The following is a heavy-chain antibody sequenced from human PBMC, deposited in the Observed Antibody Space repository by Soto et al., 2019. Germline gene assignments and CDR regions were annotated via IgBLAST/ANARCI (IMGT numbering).Heavy chain of an antibody. CDR1: GGSFTGYF. CDR3: ARVRARAAARSGYGMDI. D-gene: IGHD6-13*01. J-gene: IGHJ6*02. CDR2: INHSGTT. Sequence: QVHLQQWGAGLLNPSETLSLTCGASGGSFTGYFWTWIRQTPAKGLGWIGDINHSGTTNYNPSLKSRAYISVDPSRSHVSLKVNSLTAADSGVYYCARVRARAAARSGYGMDIWGQGTTVIVSS. V-gene: IGHV4-34*02.